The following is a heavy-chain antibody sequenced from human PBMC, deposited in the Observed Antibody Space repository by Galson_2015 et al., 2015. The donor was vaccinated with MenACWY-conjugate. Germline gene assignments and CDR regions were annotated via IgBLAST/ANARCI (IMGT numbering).Heavy chain of an antibody. D-gene: IGHD1-26*01. CDR1: GFTVSSNY. V-gene: IGHV3-66*02. J-gene: IGHJ3*02. Sequence: SLRLSCAASGFTVSSNYMSWVRQAPGKGLEWVSVIYSGGSTYYADSVKGRFTISRDNSKNTLYLQMNSLRAEDMSVYYCARVLRMIVGATRGAFEIWGQGTMVTVSS. CDR2: IYSGGST. CDR3: ARVLRMIVGATRGAFEI.